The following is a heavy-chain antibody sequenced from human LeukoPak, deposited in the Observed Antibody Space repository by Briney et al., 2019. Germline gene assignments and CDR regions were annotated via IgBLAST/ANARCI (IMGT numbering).Heavy chain of an antibody. V-gene: IGHV3-48*01. CDR1: GFTFSSYS. CDR3: VISAAADFSYFDY. Sequence: GGSLRLSCAASGFTFSSYSMNWVRQAPGKGLEWVSYISSSSSTIYYADSVKGRFTISRDNSKNTLYLQMNSLRAEDTAVYYCVISAAADFSYFDYWGQGTLVTVSS. J-gene: IGHJ4*02. D-gene: IGHD6-13*01. CDR2: ISSSSSTI.